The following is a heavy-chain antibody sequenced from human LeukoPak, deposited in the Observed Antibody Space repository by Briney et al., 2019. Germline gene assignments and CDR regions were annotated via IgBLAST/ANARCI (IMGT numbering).Heavy chain of an antibody. J-gene: IGHJ4*02. Sequence: ASVTVSCKPSGYTFTVYYMHWVRPAPGQGLEWLGWINPNSGGTNYAQKFRGRVTMTRDTSISTAYMELSRLRSDDTAVYYCARDAAQYSGSYYGYWGQGTLVTVSS. CDR3: ARDAAQYSGSYYGY. CDR1: GYTFTVYY. CDR2: INPNSGGT. V-gene: IGHV1-2*02. D-gene: IGHD1-26*01.